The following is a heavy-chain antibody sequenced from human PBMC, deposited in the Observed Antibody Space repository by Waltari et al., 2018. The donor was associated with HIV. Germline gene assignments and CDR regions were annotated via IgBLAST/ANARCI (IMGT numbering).Heavy chain of an antibody. CDR3: ARQDIVVVPDAFDI. Sequence: EVQLVQSGAEVKKPGESLKISCKGSGYTFTSYWIGWVRQMPGKGLEWMGIIYPGDCDTTYTPSFQGQVTISADKSISTAYLQWSSLKASDTAMYYCARQDIVVVPDAFDIWGQGTMVTVSS. V-gene: IGHV5-51*01. CDR2: IYPGDCDT. D-gene: IGHD2-2*01. CDR1: GYTFTSYW. J-gene: IGHJ3*02.